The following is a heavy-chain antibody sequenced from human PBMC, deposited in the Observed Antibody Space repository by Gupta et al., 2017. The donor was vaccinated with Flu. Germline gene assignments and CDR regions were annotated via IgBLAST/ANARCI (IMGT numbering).Heavy chain of an antibody. CDR2: IWYDGTNK. D-gene: IGHD3-22*01. J-gene: IGHJ6*02. CDR3: ARELTNYYDNSGYYPREDFGMDV. Sequence: QVQLVESGGGVVQPGRSLRLSCAASGFTFKRYGMHWVRQAPGKGLEWVSLIWYDGTNKHYADSVKGRFTISRDNSNNTLYLHMNSLRAEDTAVYYCARELTNYYDNSGYYPREDFGMDVWGQGTTVTVSS. V-gene: IGHV3-33*01. CDR1: GFTFKRYG.